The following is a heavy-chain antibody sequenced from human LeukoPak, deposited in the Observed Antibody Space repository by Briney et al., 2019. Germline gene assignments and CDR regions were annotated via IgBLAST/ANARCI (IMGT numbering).Heavy chain of an antibody. CDR1: GYTFTDYY. J-gene: IGHJ4*02. V-gene: IGHV1-2*02. D-gene: IGHD2-2*01. CDR2: INPNDGDT. Sequence: ASVKVSCRASGYTFTDYYMHWVRQAPGQGFEWVGWINPNDGDTNYAQKFQGRVTMTRDTSISTAHMEVSRLRSDDTAVYYCARANFLYCSSSTCLFDYWGQGTLVTVSS. CDR3: ARANFLYCSSSTCLFDY.